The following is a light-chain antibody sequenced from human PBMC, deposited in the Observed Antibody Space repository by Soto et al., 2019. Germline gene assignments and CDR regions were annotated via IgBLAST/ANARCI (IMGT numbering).Light chain of an antibody. J-gene: IGKJ1*01. Sequence: LLTQSPATLSLSPGERATLSCRASQTVSSQLAWYQQKPGQAPRLLIYDASKRATGLPGRFSGSGYGTDFTLTISSLETDDFGVYYCQQRSSWPTFGQGTRVEIK. CDR1: QTVSSQ. CDR3: QQRSSWPT. V-gene: IGKV3-11*01. CDR2: DAS.